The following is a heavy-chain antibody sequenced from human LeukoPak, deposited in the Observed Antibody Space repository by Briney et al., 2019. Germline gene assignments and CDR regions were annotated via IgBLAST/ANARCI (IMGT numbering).Heavy chain of an antibody. J-gene: IGHJ3*02. D-gene: IGHD4-23*01. V-gene: IGHV4-59*01. Sequence: SETLSLTCTVSGGSISSYYWSWIRQPPGKGLEWIGYIYYSGSTNYNPSLKSRVTISVDTSKNQFSLKLRSVTAADTAVYYCAGTRAYRGGNSRGAFDIWGQGTMVTVSS. CDR1: GGSISSYY. CDR3: AGTRAYRGGNSRGAFDI. CDR2: IYYSGST.